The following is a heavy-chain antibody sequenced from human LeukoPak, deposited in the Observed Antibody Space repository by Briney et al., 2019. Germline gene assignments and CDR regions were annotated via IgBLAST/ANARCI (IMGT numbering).Heavy chain of an antibody. D-gene: IGHD6-19*01. J-gene: IGHJ4*02. Sequence: GGSLRLSCAAPGFSLSNYALRSVRQAPGKGLEWVSAISADAGSTYYADSVKGRFTISRDDFKSTLYLQMNSLRAEDTAVYYCAKDTFDSGWYYFDYWGQGTLVTVSS. CDR1: GFSLSNYA. CDR2: ISADAGST. CDR3: AKDTFDSGWYYFDY. V-gene: IGHV3-23*01.